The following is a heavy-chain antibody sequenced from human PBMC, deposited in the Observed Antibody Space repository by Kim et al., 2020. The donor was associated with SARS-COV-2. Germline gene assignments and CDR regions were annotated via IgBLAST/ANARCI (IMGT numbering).Heavy chain of an antibody. CDR3: ARVPRPTWGYDSRGDRSDAFDI. D-gene: IGHD3-22*01. CDR2: IIPIFGTA. Sequence: SVKVSCKASGGTFSSYAISWVRQAPGQGLEWMGGIIPIFGTANYAQKFQGRVTITADESTSTAYMELSSLRSEDTAVYYCARVPRPTWGYDSRGDRSDAFDIWGQGTMVTVSS. CDR1: GGTFSSYA. J-gene: IGHJ3*02. V-gene: IGHV1-69*13.